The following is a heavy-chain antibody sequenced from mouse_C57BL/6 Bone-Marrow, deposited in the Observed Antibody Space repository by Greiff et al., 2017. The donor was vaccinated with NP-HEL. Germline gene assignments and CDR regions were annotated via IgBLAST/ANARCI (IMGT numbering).Heavy chain of an antibody. D-gene: IGHD1-1*01. CDR2: IYPGDGDT. CDR3: ARHYYGSSHWYFDV. Sequence: QVQLQQSGPELVKPGASVKISCKASGYAFSSSWMNWVKQRPGKGLEWIGRIYPGDGDTNYNGKFKGKATLTADKSSRTAYMQLSSLTSEDSAVYFCARHYYGSSHWYFDVWGTGTTVTVSS. J-gene: IGHJ1*03. CDR1: GYAFSSSW. V-gene: IGHV1-82*01.